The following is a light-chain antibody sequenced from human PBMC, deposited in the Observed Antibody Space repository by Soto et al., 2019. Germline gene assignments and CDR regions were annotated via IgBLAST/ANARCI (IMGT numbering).Light chain of an antibody. J-gene: IGKJ4*01. CDR3: QQYDELPLT. Sequence: DIQMTQSPSSLSASVGDRVTITCQASQDISTYLNRYQQKPGKAPKLLMYGGANLETGVPSKFSGSGSGTDFTFTINNLQPQDIATYYCQQYDELPLTFGGGTKVEIE. CDR2: GGA. V-gene: IGKV1-33*01. CDR1: QDISTY.